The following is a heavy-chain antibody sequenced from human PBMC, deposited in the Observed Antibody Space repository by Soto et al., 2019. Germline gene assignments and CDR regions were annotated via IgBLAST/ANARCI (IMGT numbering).Heavy chain of an antibody. J-gene: IGHJ4*02. CDR1: GGSITSEVSY. Sequence: PSETLSLTGTVSGGSITSEVSYWSWIRQPPGKGLEWIGYIYYSGSIFYNPFLKSRASISAHSSKKQFSLKLSSVTAADTAVYYCARSRLWEQHFDSWGRGTLVTVSS. V-gene: IGHV4-31*03. D-gene: IGHD1-26*01. CDR3: ARSRLWEQHFDS. CDR2: IYYSGSI.